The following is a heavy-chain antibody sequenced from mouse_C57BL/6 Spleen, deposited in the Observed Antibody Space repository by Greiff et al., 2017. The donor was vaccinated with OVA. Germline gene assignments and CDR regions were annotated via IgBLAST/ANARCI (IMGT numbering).Heavy chain of an antibody. J-gene: IGHJ1*03. V-gene: IGHV1-62-2*01. CDR1: GYTFTEYT. D-gene: IGHD2-1*01. Sequence: VQLQESGAELVKPGASVKLSCKASGYTFTEYTIHWVKQRSGQGLEWIGWFYPGSGSIKYNEKFKDKATLTADKSSSTVYMELSRLTSEDSAVYFCARHEDRGIYYGGYFDVWGTGTTVTVSS. CDR2: FYPGSGSI. CDR3: ARHEDRGIYYGGYFDV.